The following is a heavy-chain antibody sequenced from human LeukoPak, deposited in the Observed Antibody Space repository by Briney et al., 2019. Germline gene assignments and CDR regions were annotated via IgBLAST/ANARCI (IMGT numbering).Heavy chain of an antibody. J-gene: IGHJ6*03. CDR1: GFTFSSYA. Sequence: GGSLRLSCAASGFTFSSYAMSWVRQAPGKGLEWVSGINWNGGSTGYADSVKGRFTISRDNAKNSLYLQMNSLRAEDTALYYCARDEGAYSSSWETYYYYYYMDVWGKGTTVTVSS. CDR3: ARDEGAYSSSWETYYYYYYMDV. V-gene: IGHV3-20*04. CDR2: INWNGGST. D-gene: IGHD6-13*01.